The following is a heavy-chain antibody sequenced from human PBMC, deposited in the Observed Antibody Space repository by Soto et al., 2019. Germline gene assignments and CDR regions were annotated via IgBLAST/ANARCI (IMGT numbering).Heavy chain of an antibody. CDR3: ARDRRYYGSGSYAGMDV. CDR2: ISAYNGNT. V-gene: IGHV1-18*01. Sequence: QVPLVQSGAEVKKPGASVKVSCKASGYTFTSYGISWVRQAPGQGLEWMGWISAYNGNTNYAQKLQGRVTMTTDTSTSTAYMKLRSLRSDDTAVYYCARDRRYYGSGSYAGMDVWGQGTTVTVSS. CDR1: GYTFTSYG. J-gene: IGHJ6*02. D-gene: IGHD3-10*01.